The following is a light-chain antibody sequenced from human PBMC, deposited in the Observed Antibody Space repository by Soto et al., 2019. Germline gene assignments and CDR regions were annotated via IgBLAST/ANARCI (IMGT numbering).Light chain of an antibody. J-gene: IGKJ1*01. CDR2: AAS. CDR1: QNIGVY. CDR3: HQTAANPWT. Sequence: DIQMTQSPSSVSASVGGRVTITCRASQNIGVYLNWYQKKPGKAPEXXIHAASSLQSGVPSTFSGSVSGTDVALTISSLKQEDGSTYYCHQTAANPWTFAQGTKVDIK. V-gene: IGKV1-39*01.